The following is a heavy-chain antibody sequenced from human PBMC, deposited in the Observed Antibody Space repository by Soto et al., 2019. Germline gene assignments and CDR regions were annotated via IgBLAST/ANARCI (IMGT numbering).Heavy chain of an antibody. Sequence: PSETLSLTCAVSGYSISSGYYWGWIRQPPGKGLEWIGSIYHSGSTYYNPSLKSRVTISVDTSKNQFSLKLSSVTAADTAVYYCAGGLYCGGDCYSFYYYYGMDVWGQGTTVTVSS. V-gene: IGHV4-38-2*01. CDR3: AGGLYCGGDCYSFYYYYGMDV. D-gene: IGHD2-21*02. CDR1: GYSISSGYY. CDR2: IYHSGST. J-gene: IGHJ6*02.